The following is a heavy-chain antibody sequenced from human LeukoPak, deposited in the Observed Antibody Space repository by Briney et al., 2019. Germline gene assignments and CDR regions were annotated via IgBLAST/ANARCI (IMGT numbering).Heavy chain of an antibody. J-gene: IGHJ3*02. CDR2: TYYRSKWYN. D-gene: IGHD6-13*01. CDR3: ARALADAFDI. V-gene: IGHV6-1*01. CDR1: GDSVSSNSAA. Sequence: SQTLSLTSAISGDSVSSNSAAWNCIRQSPSRGLEWLGRTYYRSKWYNDYAVSVKSRITINPDTSKNQFSLQLNSVTPEDTAVYYCARALADAFDIWGQGTMVTVSS.